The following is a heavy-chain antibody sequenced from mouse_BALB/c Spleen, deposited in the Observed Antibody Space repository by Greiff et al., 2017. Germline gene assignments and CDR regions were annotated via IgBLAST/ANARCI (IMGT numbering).Heavy chain of an antibody. V-gene: IGHV1-14*01. J-gene: IGHJ2*01. Sequence: VQLQQPGAELVKPGAPVKLSCKASGYTFTSYWMNWVKQKPGQGLEWIGYINPYNDGTKYNEKFKGKATLTSDKSSSTAYMELSSLTSEDSAVYYCARGGNYYFDYWGQGTTLTVSS. CDR3: ARGGNYYFDY. D-gene: IGHD2-1*01. CDR1: GYTFTSYW. CDR2: INPYNDGT.